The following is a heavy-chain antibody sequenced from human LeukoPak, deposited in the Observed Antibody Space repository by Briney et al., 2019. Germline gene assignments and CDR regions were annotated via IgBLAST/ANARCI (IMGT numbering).Heavy chain of an antibody. J-gene: IGHJ4*02. Sequence: SETLSLACTVSGGSISSYYWSWIRQPPGKGLEFIGYIAASGTTKHNPSLKSRVTLSMDTSKNQFSLKLRSVTAADAAVYFCARFPYFEGFDYWGQGTQVIVSS. CDR3: ARFPYFEGFDY. CDR1: GGSISSYY. CDR2: IAASGTT. D-gene: IGHD3-9*01. V-gene: IGHV4-4*08.